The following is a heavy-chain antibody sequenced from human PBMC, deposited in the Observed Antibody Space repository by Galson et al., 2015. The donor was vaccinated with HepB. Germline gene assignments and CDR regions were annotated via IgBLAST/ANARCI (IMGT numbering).Heavy chain of an antibody. CDR1: GFAFSNYW. CDR3: ATIMGSPQSYWYLGL. D-gene: IGHD1-26*01. V-gene: IGHV3-7*03. Sequence: SLRLSCAASGFAFSNYWMSWVRQAPGKGLDWVGNIKQDGSEKHYVDSVKGRFTLTRDNAKKSLYLQMDSLRVEDSAVYYCATIMGSPQSYWYLGLWGPGTLVTASS. CDR2: IKQDGSEK. J-gene: IGHJ2*01.